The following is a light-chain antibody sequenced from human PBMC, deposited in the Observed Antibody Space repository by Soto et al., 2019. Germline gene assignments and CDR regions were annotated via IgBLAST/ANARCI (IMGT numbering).Light chain of an antibody. Sequence: EIVFTQSPGTLSLSPGERATLSCRASQSVTSSYLAWYQQKPGQAPRLLIYGVSSRATGIPDRFSGSGSGTDFTLTISRLEPEDFAVYYCQQYGISPRTFGQGTKVDIK. CDR1: QSVTSSY. CDR3: QQYGISPRT. V-gene: IGKV3-20*01. CDR2: GVS. J-gene: IGKJ1*01.